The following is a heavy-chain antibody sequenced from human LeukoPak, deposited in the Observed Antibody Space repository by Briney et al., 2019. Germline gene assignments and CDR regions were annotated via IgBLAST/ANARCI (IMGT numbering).Heavy chain of an antibody. V-gene: IGHV5-51*01. CDR2: IYTGDSDT. CDR1: GYSFTSYW. J-gene: IGHJ4*02. Sequence: GESLKISCKGSGYSFTSYWIGWVRPMPGKGLEWMGLIYTGDSDTRYSPSFQGQVTISADKSISTAYLQWSSLKASDTAMYYCARALYGSGSYFDYWGQGTLVTVSS. CDR3: ARALYGSGSYFDY. D-gene: IGHD3-10*01.